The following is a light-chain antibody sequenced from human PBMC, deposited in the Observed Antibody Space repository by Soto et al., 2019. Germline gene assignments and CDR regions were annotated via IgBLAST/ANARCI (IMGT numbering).Light chain of an antibody. CDR3: QQYGSSGT. CDR1: QTVSGNY. V-gene: IGKV3-20*01. CDR2: SAS. J-gene: IGKJ1*01. Sequence: PGERATLSCRASQTVSGNYLAWYHQKPGQPPRLLIHSASNRASGIPARFSGSGSGTNFSLTISRLEPEDYAVYYCQQYGSSGTFGQGTKVDIK.